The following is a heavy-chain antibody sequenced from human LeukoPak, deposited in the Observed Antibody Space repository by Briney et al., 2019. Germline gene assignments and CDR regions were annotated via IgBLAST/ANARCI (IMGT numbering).Heavy chain of an antibody. Sequence: GGSLRLSFAASEFPFSSYGMHWVRRAPGKGLEWVAFIRYDGSNKYYSDSVKGRFTISRDNSKNTLYLQMNSLRAEDTAVYYCAKDFGAAAGIFDYWGQGTLVTVSS. V-gene: IGHV3-30*02. CDR2: IRYDGSNK. CDR3: AKDFGAAAGIFDY. J-gene: IGHJ4*02. D-gene: IGHD6-13*01. CDR1: EFPFSSYG.